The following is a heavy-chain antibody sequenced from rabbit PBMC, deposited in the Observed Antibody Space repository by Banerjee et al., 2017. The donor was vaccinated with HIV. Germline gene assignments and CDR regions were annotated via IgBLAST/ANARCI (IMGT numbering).Heavy chain of an antibody. D-gene: IGHD6-1*01. CDR3: ARDSVVGSYGYTDLDL. Sequence: WVRQAPGKGLEWIACINTSSGNTVYATWAKGRFTISRTSSTTVALQMTSLTAADTATYFCARDSVVGSYGYTDLDLWGPGTLVPVS. V-gene: IGHV1S40*01. J-gene: IGHJ4*01. CDR2: INTSSGNT.